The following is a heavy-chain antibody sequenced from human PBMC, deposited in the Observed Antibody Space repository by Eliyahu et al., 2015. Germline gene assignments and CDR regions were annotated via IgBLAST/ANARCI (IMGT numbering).Heavy chain of an antibody. V-gene: IGHV4-34*01. Sequence: QVQLQQWGAGLLKPSETLSLTCAVYGGSFXGYYWSWIRQPPGKGLEWIGEITHSGGTTHNPTLKSRVTISVDTSKNQFSLKLSSVTAADTAVYYCARAQSHPPKDWVRHNWFDPWGQGTLVTVSS. CDR2: ITHSGGT. CDR3: ARAQSHPPKDWVRHNWFDP. D-gene: IGHD2-21*01. CDR1: GGSFXGYY. J-gene: IGHJ5*02.